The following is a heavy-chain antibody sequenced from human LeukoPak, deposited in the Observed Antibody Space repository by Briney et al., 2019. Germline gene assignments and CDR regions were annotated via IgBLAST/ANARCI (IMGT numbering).Heavy chain of an antibody. CDR2: ISSSGSTI. Sequence: GGSLRLSCAASGFTFSDYYMSWIRQAPGKGLEWVSYISSSGSTIYYADSVKGRFTTSRDNAKKSLYLQMNSLRAEDTAVYYCTRGIRGYSGLVVHWGQGTLVTVSS. V-gene: IGHV3-11*04. CDR1: GFTFSDYY. CDR3: TRGIRGYSGLVVH. J-gene: IGHJ4*02. D-gene: IGHD5-12*01.